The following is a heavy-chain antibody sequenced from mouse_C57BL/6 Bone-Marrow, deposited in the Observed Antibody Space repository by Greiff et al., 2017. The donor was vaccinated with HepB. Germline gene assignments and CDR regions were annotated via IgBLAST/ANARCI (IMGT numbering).Heavy chain of an antibody. J-gene: IGHJ1*03. CDR3: ARITTVVAQWYFDV. CDR1: GYTFTDYY. CDR2: INPNNGGT. D-gene: IGHD1-1*01. Sequence: VQLQQSGAELVKPGASVKISCKASGYTFTDYYINWVKQRPGQGLEWIGDINPNNGGTIYNQKFKGKATLTVDKSSSTAYMELRSLTSEDTAVYYCARITTVVAQWYFDVWGTGTTVTVSS. V-gene: IGHV1-18*01.